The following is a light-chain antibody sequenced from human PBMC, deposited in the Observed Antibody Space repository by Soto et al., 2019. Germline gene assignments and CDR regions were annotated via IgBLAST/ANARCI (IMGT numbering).Light chain of an antibody. Sequence: QSALTQPPAASGSPGQSVTISCTGASSDVGGYDYVSWYQQHPGKAPKLIIYEVAKRPSGVPDRFSGSKSGNAAFLTVSGLQAEYEAAYYCSSFAGANTWVFGGGTKLTVL. V-gene: IGLV2-8*01. CDR2: EVA. J-gene: IGLJ3*02. CDR3: SSFAGANTWV. CDR1: SSDVGGYDY.